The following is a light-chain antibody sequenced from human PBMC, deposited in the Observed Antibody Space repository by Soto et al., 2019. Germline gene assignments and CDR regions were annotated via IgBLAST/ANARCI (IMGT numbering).Light chain of an antibody. CDR3: SSYSDTNIYV. J-gene: IGLJ1*01. CDR2: EVN. Sequence: SALTQPPSASGSPGQSVAISCTGTSSDVGGYNYVSWYQQHPGKAPKLMIYEVNKRPSGVPDRFSGSKSGNTASLTVSGLQAVDEADYYCSSYSDTNIYVFGTGTKVTVL. V-gene: IGLV2-8*01. CDR1: SSDVGGYNY.